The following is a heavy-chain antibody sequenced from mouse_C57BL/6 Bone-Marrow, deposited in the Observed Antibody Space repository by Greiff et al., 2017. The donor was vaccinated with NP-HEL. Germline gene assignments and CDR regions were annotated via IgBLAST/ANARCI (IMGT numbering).Heavy chain of an antibody. CDR2: IYPGDGDT. CDR1: GYAFSSSW. J-gene: IGHJ1*03. Sequence: VQLVESGPELVKPGASVKISCKASGYAFSSSWMNWVKQRPGKGLEWIGRIYPGDGDTNYNGKFKGKATLTADKSSSTAYMQLSSLTSEDSAVYFCAPIYYGNYWYFDVWGTGTTVTVSS. V-gene: IGHV1-82*01. D-gene: IGHD2-1*01. CDR3: APIYYGNYWYFDV.